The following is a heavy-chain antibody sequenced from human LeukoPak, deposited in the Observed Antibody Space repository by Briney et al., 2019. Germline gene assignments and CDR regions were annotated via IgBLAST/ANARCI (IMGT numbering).Heavy chain of an antibody. Sequence: GRSLRLSCAASGFTFSNYAMHWVRQAPGKGLEWVAVISYDGSNKYYGDSVKGRFTISGDNSKNTLSLQMSSLRAEDTAVYYCARTYYYDSSGSYAFDIWGQGTMVTVSS. V-gene: IGHV3-30*04. CDR1: GFTFSNYA. J-gene: IGHJ3*02. D-gene: IGHD3-22*01. CDR3: ARTYYYDSSGSYAFDI. CDR2: ISYDGSNK.